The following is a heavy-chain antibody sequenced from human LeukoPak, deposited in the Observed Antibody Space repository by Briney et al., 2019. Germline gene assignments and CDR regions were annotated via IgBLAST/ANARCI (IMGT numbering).Heavy chain of an antibody. CDR2: IYTSGTT. D-gene: IGHD6-6*01. Sequence: SETLSLTCTVSGDSINNYFWSWIRQPAGKGLDWIGRIYTSGTTNYNPSLKSRVTMSVDTSKNQFSLKLSSVTAAYTAMYYCARESYDSSYVFDFWGQGTLVTVSS. J-gene: IGHJ4*02. CDR1: GDSINNYF. V-gene: IGHV4-4*07. CDR3: ARESYDSSYVFDF.